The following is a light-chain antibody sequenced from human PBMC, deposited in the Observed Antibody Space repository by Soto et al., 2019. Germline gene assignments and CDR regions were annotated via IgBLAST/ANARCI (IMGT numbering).Light chain of an antibody. Sequence: EVVLTQSPGTLSLSRGERATLSCRASERIYSAYLAWYQQKPGQAPRLLIYGTSNRATGIPDRFSGSGSGTDFALTSSRLEAEDVDVYYCQQYGNSPKTFGQGTRLEI. J-gene: IGKJ5*01. CDR2: GTS. CDR1: ERIYSAY. V-gene: IGKV3-20*01. CDR3: QQYGNSPKT.